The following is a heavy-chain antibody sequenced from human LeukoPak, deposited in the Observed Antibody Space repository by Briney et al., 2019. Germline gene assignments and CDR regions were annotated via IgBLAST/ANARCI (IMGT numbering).Heavy chain of an antibody. Sequence: SVKVSCKASGGTFSSYDISWVRQAPGQGLEWMGGIIPIFGTANYAQKFQGRVTITADESTSTAYMELSSLRSEDTAVYYCASPMLFGSSGYSPDYYGMDVWGQGTTVTVSS. CDR3: ASPMLFGSSGYSPDYYGMDV. J-gene: IGHJ6*02. CDR2: IIPIFGTA. V-gene: IGHV1-69*13. CDR1: GGTFSSYD. D-gene: IGHD3-22*01.